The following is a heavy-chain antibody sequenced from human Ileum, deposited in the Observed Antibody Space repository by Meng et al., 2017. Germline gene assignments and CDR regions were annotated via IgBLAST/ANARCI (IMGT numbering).Heavy chain of an antibody. CDR2: IDQSGNS. J-gene: IGHJ4*02. CDR3: ARHGGYYQDF. CDR1: GASVSANSY. Sequence: QLQLPESGHGLVRPSETLSLTCSGSGASVSANSYWSWVRQPPGKGLAWIGQIDQSGNSYYSPSLKSRVTMSIDKSKNQFSLRLTSVTAADTAVYYCARHGGYYQDFWGQGTLVTVSS. V-gene: IGHV4-4*02. D-gene: IGHD4/OR15-4a*01.